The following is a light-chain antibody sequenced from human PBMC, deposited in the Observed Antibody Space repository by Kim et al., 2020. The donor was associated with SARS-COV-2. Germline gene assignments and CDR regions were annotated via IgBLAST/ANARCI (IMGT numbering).Light chain of an antibody. V-gene: IGKV3-20*01. CDR3: QRYGLSRMYT. CDR1: QSVSTSY. Sequence: EIVLTQSPGTLSLSPGERATLSCRASQSVSTSYLAWYQQKPGQAPRLLIYGASTRATGIPDRFSGSGSGTDFTLTISRLEPEDFAVYYCQRYGLSRMYTFGQGTKLEI. CDR2: GAS. J-gene: IGKJ2*01.